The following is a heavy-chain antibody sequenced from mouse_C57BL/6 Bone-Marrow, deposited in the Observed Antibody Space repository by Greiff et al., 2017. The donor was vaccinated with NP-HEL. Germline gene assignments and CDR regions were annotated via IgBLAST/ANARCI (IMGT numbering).Heavy chain of an antibody. J-gene: IGHJ1*03. CDR2: IDPSDSYT. V-gene: IGHV1-50*01. CDR1: GYTFTSYW. D-gene: IGHD1-1*01. CDR3: ARTRYYGSSYLYWYFDV. Sequence: QVQLKQPGAELVKPGASVKLSCKASGYTFTSYWMQWVKQRPGQGLEWIGEIDPSDSYTNYNQKFKGKATLTVDTSSSTAYMQLSSLTSEDSAVYYCARTRYYGSSYLYWYFDVWGTGTTVTVSS.